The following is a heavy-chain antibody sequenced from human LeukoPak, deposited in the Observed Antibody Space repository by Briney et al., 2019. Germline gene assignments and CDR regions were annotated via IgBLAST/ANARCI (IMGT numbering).Heavy chain of an antibody. D-gene: IGHD3-22*01. CDR2: IYYSGST. V-gene: IGHV4-59*01. CDR1: GGSISSYY. CDR3: ARDRYYYDSSSYYYGSFDI. Sequence: SETLSLTCTVSGGSISSYYWSWIRQPPGKGLEWIGYIYYSGSTNYNPSLKSRVTISVDTSKNQFSLKLSSVTAADTAVYYCARDRYYYDSSSYYYGSFDIWGQGTMVTVSS. J-gene: IGHJ3*02.